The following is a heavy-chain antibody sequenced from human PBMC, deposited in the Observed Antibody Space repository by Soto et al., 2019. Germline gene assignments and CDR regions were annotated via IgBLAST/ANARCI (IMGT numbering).Heavy chain of an antibody. D-gene: IGHD5-12*01. CDR2: INHSGST. CDR3: ARKGGWLRPYFDY. J-gene: IGHJ4*02. Sequence: QVQLQQWGAGLLKPSETLSLTCAVYGGSFSDYYWSWLRQPPGKGLEWIGEINHSGSTNYKPSLKSRVTISVDTSKNQFSLRLSSVTDADTAVYYCARKGGWLRPYFDYWGQGILVTVSS. CDR1: GGSFSDYY. V-gene: IGHV4-34*01.